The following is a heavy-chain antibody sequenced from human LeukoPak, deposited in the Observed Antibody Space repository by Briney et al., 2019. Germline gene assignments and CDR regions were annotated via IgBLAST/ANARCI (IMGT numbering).Heavy chain of an antibody. J-gene: IGHJ4*02. V-gene: IGHV3-74*01. CDR2: INSDGSST. D-gene: IGHD2-2*01. CDR3: ARGSVVPAASGY. Sequence: GSLRLSCAASGFTFSSYWMHWVRQAPGKGLVWVSRINSDGSSTSYADSVKGRFTISRDNAKNTLYLQMNSLRAEDTAVYYCARGSVVPAASGYWGQGTLVTVSS. CDR1: GFTFSSYW.